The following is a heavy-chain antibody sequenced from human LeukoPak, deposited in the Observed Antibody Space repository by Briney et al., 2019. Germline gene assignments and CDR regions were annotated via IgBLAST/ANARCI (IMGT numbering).Heavy chain of an antibody. V-gene: IGHV3-30*18. CDR3: AKGGIAYCGGDCYSGDY. D-gene: IGHD2-21*02. CDR2: ISYDGSNK. CDR1: GFTFSSYG. J-gene: IGHJ4*02. Sequence: GGSLRLSCAASGFTFSSYGMHWVRQAPGKGLEWVALISYDGSNKYYVDSVKGRFTISRDNSKNTLYLQMNSLRAEDTAVYYCAKGGIAYCGGDCYSGDYWGQGTLVTVSS.